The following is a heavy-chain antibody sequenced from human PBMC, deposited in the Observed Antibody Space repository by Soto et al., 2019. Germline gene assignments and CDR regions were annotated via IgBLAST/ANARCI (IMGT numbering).Heavy chain of an antibody. CDR3: ARDQIEATTIFPFRYGMDV. J-gene: IGHJ6*02. CDR2: INSDGSST. CDR1: GFTFSSYW. Sequence: EVQLVESGGGLVQPGGSLRLSCAASGFTFSSYWMHWVRQAPGKGLVWVSRINSDGSSTSYADSVKGRFTISRDNAKNTLYLQMNSLRAEDTAVYYCARDQIEATTIFPFRYGMDVWGQGTTVTVSS. V-gene: IGHV3-74*01. D-gene: IGHD3-3*01.